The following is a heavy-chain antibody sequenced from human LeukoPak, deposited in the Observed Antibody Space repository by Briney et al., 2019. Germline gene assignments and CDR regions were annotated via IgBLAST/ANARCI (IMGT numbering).Heavy chain of an antibody. D-gene: IGHD3-22*01. CDR2: ISSSSSSI. V-gene: IGHV3-48*04. CDR1: GFTFSSYS. CDR3: ARDRDSSGYYRILDY. Sequence: GGSLRLSCAASGFTFSSYSMNWVRQAPGKGLEWVSYISSSSSSIYYADSVKGRFTISRDNAKNSLYLQMNSLRAEDTAVYYCARDRDSSGYYRILDYWGQGTLVTVSS. J-gene: IGHJ4*02.